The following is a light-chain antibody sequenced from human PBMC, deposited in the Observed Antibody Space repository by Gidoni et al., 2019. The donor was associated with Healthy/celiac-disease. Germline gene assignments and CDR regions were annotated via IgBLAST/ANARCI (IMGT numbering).Light chain of an antibody. Sequence: DIQMPQSPSTLSASVGDRVIITCPTSQSISSWLAWYQQKPGKATKLLIYKASSLESGVPSRFSGSGSGTEFTLTISSLQPDDFATYYCQQYNSYQTFGEGTKVEIK. J-gene: IGKJ1*01. CDR3: QQYNSYQT. CDR2: KAS. CDR1: QSISSW. V-gene: IGKV1-5*03.